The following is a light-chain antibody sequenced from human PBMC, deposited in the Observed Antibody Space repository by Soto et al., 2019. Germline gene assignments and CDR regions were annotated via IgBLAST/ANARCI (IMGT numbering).Light chain of an antibody. Sequence: QSVLTQPPSVSAAPRQRVTISCSGSSSNIGNNYVSWYQQLPGTAPKLLIYDNNKRPSGIPDRFSGSKSGTSATLGITGLQTGDEADYYCGTWDNSLIAGVFGGGTKLTVL. CDR1: SSNIGNNY. J-gene: IGLJ2*01. V-gene: IGLV1-51*01. CDR2: DNN. CDR3: GTWDNSLIAGV.